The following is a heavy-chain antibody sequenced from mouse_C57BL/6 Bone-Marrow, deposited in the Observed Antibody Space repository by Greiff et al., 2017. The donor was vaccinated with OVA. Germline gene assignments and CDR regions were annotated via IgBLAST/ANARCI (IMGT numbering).Heavy chain of an antibody. CDR1: GYTFTSYG. CDR2: IYPRSGNT. J-gene: IGHJ4*01. D-gene: IGHD1-1*01. V-gene: IGHV1-81*01. Sequence: VQLQQSGAELARPGASVKLSCKASGYTFTSYGISWVKQRTGQGLEWIGEIYPRSGNTYYNEKFKGKATLTADKSSSTAYMELRSLTSEDSAVYFCARGGYYGSSYDYAMDNWGQGDSVTVSS. CDR3: ARGGYYGSSYDYAMDN.